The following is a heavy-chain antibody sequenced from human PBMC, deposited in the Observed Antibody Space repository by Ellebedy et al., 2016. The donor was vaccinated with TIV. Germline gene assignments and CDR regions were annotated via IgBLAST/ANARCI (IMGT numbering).Heavy chain of an antibody. J-gene: IGHJ6*02. CDR2: IGSKGYGGTT. D-gene: IGHD1-7*01. V-gene: IGHV3-49*04. Sequence: GESLKISXTASGFTFGDFAISWVRQAPGKGLEWVGFIGSKGYGGTTQYAASVKGRFTISRDDSKSIAYLQMNSLKTEDTALYYCTREAANWNYPYYYYIGMDVWGQGTTVTVSS. CDR3: TREAANWNYPYYYYIGMDV. CDR1: GFTFGDFA.